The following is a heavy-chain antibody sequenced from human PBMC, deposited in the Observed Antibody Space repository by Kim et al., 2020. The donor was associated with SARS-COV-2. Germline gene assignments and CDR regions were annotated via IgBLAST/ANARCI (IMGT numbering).Heavy chain of an antibody. CDR1: GFTFSSYA. Sequence: GGSLRLSCAASGFTFSSYAMSWVRQAPGKGLEWVSAISGSGGSTYYADSVKGRFTISRDNSKNTLYLQMNSLRAEDTAVYYCAKDPITMVRGGFFYGMDVWGQGTTVTVSS. V-gene: IGHV3-23*01. CDR2: ISGSGGST. J-gene: IGHJ6*02. D-gene: IGHD3-10*01. CDR3: AKDPITMVRGGFFYGMDV.